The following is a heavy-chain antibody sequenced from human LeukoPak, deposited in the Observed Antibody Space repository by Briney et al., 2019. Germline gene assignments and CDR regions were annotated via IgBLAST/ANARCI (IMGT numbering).Heavy chain of an antibody. Sequence: GGSLRLSCAASGFTFSSYAMSWVRQAPGKGLEWVSAISGSGGSAYYADSVKGRFTISRDNSKNTLYLQMNSLRAEDTAVYYCARDGRFYFDYWGQGTLVTVSS. CDR1: GFTFSSYA. CDR2: ISGSGGSA. J-gene: IGHJ4*02. V-gene: IGHV3-23*01. CDR3: ARDGRFYFDY.